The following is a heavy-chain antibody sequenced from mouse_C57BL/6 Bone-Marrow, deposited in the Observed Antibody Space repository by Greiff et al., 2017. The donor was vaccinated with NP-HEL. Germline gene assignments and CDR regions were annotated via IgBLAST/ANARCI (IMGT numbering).Heavy chain of an antibody. J-gene: IGHJ3*01. V-gene: IGHV5-6*01. CDR2: ISSGGSYT. Sequence: EVKLVESGGDLVKPGGSLKLSCAASGFTFSSSGMSWVRQTPDKRLEWVATISSGGSYTYYPDSVKGRFTISRDNAKNTLYLQMSSLKSEDTAMYYCARDWDPFAYWGQGTLVTVSA. CDR3: ARDWDPFAY. CDR1: GFTFSSSG. D-gene: IGHD4-1*01.